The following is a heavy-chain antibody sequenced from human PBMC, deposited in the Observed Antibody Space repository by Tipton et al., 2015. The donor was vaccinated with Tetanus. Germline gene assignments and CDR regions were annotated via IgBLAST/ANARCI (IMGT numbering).Heavy chain of an antibody. V-gene: IGHV3-21*01. CDR1: GFTLSRYT. CDR2: ISSSSRYI. J-gene: IGHJ4*02. CDR3: ARGTGKYSAGDY. D-gene: IGHD4-11*01. Sequence: GSLRLSCAASGFTLSRYTLNWVRQAPGKGLEWVSSISSSSRYIYYADSVKGRFTISRDNSKDILFLQMDSLRVEDTAVYYCARGTGKYSAGDYWGQGTLVTVSS.